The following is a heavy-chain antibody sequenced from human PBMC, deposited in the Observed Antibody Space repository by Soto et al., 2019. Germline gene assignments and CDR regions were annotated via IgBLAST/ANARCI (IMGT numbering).Heavy chain of an antibody. CDR3: ARNYGSALDY. D-gene: IGHD3-10*01. CDR2: TSIDGNTK. J-gene: IGHJ4*02. CDR1: GFSFTSYD. V-gene: IGHV3-30-3*01. Sequence: QVLLVESGGGVVQPGRSLRLSCAASGFSFTSYDIYWVRQAPGKGLEWVAVTSIDGNTKYYADSVHGRFTVSRDNSKDTLYLEMTSLRPQDTAVYYCARNYGSALDYWGQGTPVTVSS.